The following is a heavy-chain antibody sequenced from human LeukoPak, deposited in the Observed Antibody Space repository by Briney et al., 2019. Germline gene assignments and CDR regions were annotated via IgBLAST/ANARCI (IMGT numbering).Heavy chain of an antibody. CDR2: IKRDGSEE. J-gene: IGHJ4*02. CDR3: AREWQGGIAAAGTRIEGDY. Sequence: GGSLRLSCAASGFTFSNYWMTWVRQAPGKGLEWVANIKRDGSEEKYVDSVRGRFTISRDNAENSLYLQMNSLRAEDTAVYYCAREWQGGIAAAGTRIEGDYWGQGTLVAVSS. CDR1: GFTFSNYW. D-gene: IGHD6-13*01. V-gene: IGHV3-7*01.